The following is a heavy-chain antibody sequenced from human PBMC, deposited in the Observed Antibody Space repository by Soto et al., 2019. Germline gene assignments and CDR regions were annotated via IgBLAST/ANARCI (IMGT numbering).Heavy chain of an antibody. CDR2: MTPNSGNT. Sequence: QVQLVQSGAEVRKPGASVKVSCQASGYTFTAYDINWVRQATGQGLEWMGWMTPNSGNTGYAQKFQDRVTMTRSTSISTAYMELSRLRSEDTAVYYCAKRRGYGSGGKDAFDIWGQGTLVTVSS. J-gene: IGHJ3*02. D-gene: IGHD3-10*01. V-gene: IGHV1-8*01. CDR3: AKRRGYGSGGKDAFDI. CDR1: GYTFTAYD.